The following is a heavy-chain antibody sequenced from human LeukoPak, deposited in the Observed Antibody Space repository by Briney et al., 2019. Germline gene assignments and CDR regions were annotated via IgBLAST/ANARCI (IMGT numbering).Heavy chain of an antibody. V-gene: IGHV3-23*01. J-gene: IGHJ4*02. D-gene: IGHD3-9*01. CDR2: MSGSAESGT. CDR3: AKALHILTGLVGYFDY. CDR1: GFTFSSYS. Sequence: GSLRLSCAASGFTFSSYSVNWVRQAPGKGLEWVSGMSGSAESGTHYADSVKGRFTISRDNSKNTLYLQMNSLRAEDTAVYYCAKALHILTGLVGYFDYWGQGTLVTVSS.